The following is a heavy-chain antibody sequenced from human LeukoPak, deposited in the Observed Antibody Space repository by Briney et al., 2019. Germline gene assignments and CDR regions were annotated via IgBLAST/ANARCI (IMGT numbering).Heavy chain of an antibody. Sequence: GGSLRLSCAASGFTFSTYGMSWVRQAPGKGLEWVSTISRSGDSTYYADSVRGRFTISRDISKSTLYLEMSSLRAEDTAVYYCAIQAGGYYQPLDYWGQGTLVTVSS. D-gene: IGHD3-22*01. CDR2: ISRSGDST. J-gene: IGHJ4*02. CDR3: AIQAGGYYQPLDY. CDR1: GFTFSTYG. V-gene: IGHV3-23*01.